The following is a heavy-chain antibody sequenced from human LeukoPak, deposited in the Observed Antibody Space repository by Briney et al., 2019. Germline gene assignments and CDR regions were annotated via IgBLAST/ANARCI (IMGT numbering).Heavy chain of an antibody. J-gene: IGHJ4*02. CDR3: ASQQDYGDYYFDH. Sequence: GGSLRLSCVASGFTFSDYYMSWIRQAPGKGLEWVSYISTSGSTIYYADSVKGRFTISRDNAKNSLYLQMNSLRAEDTAVYYCASQQDYGDYYFDHWGQGTPVTVSS. V-gene: IGHV3-11*04. CDR2: ISTSGSTI. CDR1: GFTFSDYY. D-gene: IGHD4-17*01.